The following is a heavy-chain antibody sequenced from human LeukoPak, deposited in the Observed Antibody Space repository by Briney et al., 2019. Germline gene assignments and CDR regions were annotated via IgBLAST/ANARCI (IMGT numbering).Heavy chain of an antibody. J-gene: IGHJ4*02. CDR3: ARAGNYFDTSGFHY. CDR1: GFTFTTFW. D-gene: IGHD3-22*01. V-gene: IGHV5-51*01. CDR2: ISPDDSVT. Sequence: GESLQISFQASGFTFTTFWIGWVRQMPGKGLEWMGIISPDDSVTRYSPSFQGQVTISADKTISTAYLQWSSLKASDTAMYYCARAGNYFDTSGFHYWGQGTLVTVAS.